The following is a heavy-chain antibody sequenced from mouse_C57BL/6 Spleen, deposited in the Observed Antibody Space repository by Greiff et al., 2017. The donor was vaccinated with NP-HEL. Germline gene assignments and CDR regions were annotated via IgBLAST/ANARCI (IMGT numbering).Heavy chain of an antibody. CDR3: ARNYYGSSFDV. Sequence: DVKLQESGPGLVKPSQSLSLTCSVTGYSITSGYYWNWIRQFPGNKLEWMGYISYDGSNNYNPSLKNRISITRDTSKNQFFLKLNSVTTEDTATYYCARNYYGSSFDVWGTGTTVTVSS. CDR2: ISYDGSN. CDR1: GYSITSGYY. D-gene: IGHD1-1*01. V-gene: IGHV3-6*01. J-gene: IGHJ1*03.